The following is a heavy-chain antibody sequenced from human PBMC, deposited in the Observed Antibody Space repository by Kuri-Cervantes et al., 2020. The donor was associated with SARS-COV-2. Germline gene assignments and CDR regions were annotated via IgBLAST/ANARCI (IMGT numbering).Heavy chain of an antibody. V-gene: IGHV3-48*02. CDR2: ISSSSSTI. Sequence: GESLKISCAASGFTFSSYSMNWVRPAPGKGLEWVSYISSSSSTIYYADSVKGRFTISRDNAKNSLYLQMNSLRDEDTAVYYCARDGGGYYDSSGYYGQLGFDYWGQGTLVTVSS. J-gene: IGHJ4*02. CDR3: ARDGGGYYDSSGYYGQLGFDY. CDR1: GFTFSSYS. D-gene: IGHD3-22*01.